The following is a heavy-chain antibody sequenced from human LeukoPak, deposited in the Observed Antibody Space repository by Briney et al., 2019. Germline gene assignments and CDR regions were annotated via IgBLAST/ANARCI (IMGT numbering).Heavy chain of an antibody. D-gene: IGHD7-27*01. Sequence: GGSLRLSCAASGFTFSSYEMNWVRQAPGKGLEWVSYISSSGSTIYYADSVKGRFTISRDNAKNSPYLQMNSLRAEDTAVYYCARAELTGDLRFDYWGQGTLVTVSS. J-gene: IGHJ4*02. CDR1: GFTFSSYE. CDR3: ARAELTGDLRFDY. CDR2: ISSSGSTI. V-gene: IGHV3-48*03.